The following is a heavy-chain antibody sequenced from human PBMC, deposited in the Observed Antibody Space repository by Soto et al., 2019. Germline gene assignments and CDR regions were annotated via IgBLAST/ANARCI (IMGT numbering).Heavy chain of an antibody. CDR2: IIPISDTT. D-gene: IGHD2-2*01. CDR3: ARSHGSSTSLEIYYYYYYVMDV. V-gene: IGHV1-69*01. J-gene: IGHJ6*02. Sequence: QVQLVQSGAEVKKPGSSVKVSCKASGGTFSRYAISWVRQAPGQGLEWMGGIIPISDTTNYAQKFQGRVTITADESTSTAYMELSSPRSKDTAVYYCARSHGSSTSLEIYYYYYYVMDVWGQGTTVTVSS. CDR1: GGTFSRYA.